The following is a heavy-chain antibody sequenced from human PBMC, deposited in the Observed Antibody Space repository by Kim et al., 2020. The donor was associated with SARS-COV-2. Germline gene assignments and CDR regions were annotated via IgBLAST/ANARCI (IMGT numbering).Heavy chain of an antibody. J-gene: IGHJ5*02. D-gene: IGHD5-12*01. V-gene: IGHV4-39*01. Sequence: SETLSLTCTVSGGSISSSSYYWGWIRQPPGKGLEWIGSIYYSGSTYYNPSLKSRVTISVDTSKNQFSLKLSSVTAADTAVYYCARHGDIVALDFRQGWFDPWGQGTLVTVSS. CDR2: IYYSGST. CDR1: GGSISSSSYY. CDR3: ARHGDIVALDFRQGWFDP.